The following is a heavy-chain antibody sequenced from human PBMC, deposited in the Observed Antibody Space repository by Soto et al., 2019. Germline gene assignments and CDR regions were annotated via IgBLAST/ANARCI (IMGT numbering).Heavy chain of an antibody. CDR1: GASITYYY. J-gene: IGHJ4*02. Sequence: QVQLQESGPGLVKPSETLSLTCAVSGASITYYYWNWIRQPPGRGLEWIVSFSSTGSTVYNPSLRSRVTIYLDTSKNQFSLTLNSVTAADTAVYYCARGGGSPYHNHECDFWGQGTLVTVSS. D-gene: IGHD3-3*01. CDR2: FSSTGST. V-gene: IGHV4-59*01. CDR3: ARGGGSPYHNHECDF.